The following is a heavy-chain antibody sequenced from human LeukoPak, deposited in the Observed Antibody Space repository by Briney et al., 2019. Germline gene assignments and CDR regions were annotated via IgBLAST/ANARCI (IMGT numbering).Heavy chain of an antibody. Sequence: GASVKVSCKVSGYTLTELSMHWVRQAPGKGLEWMGGFDPEDGETIYAQKFQGRVTMTRDTSISTAYMELSRLRSDDTAVYYCARASGYSYGYGDYWGQGTLVTVSS. V-gene: IGHV1-24*01. D-gene: IGHD5-18*01. CDR3: ARASGYSYGYGDY. CDR1: GYTLTELS. CDR2: FDPEDGET. J-gene: IGHJ4*02.